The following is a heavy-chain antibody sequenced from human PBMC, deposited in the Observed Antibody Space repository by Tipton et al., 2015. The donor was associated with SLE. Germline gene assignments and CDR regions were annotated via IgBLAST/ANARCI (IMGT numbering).Heavy chain of an antibody. D-gene: IGHD3-10*01. CDR1: GGSISSSSYY. J-gene: IGHJ6*03. CDR2: INHSGST. CDR3: ARSLLWSGGPGYYYMDV. V-gene: IGHV4-39*07. Sequence: LRLSCTVSGGSISSSSYYWSWIRQPPGKGLEWIGEINHSGSTNYNPSLKSRVTISVDTSKNQFSLKLSSVTAADTAVYYCARSLLWSGGPGYYYMDVWGKGTTVTVSS.